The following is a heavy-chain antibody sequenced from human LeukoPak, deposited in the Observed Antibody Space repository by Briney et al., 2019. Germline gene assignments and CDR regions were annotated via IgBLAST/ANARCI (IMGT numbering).Heavy chain of an antibody. J-gene: IGHJ4*02. CDR1: GFTLSSDW. Sequence: GGSLRLSCVASGFTLSSDWMSWVRQVPGKGLEWVANIKQDGSEKYYADSVKGRFTISRDNAKNSLYLQMNSLRAEDTAVYYCARGEYFGYCSGGSCKPLDYWSQGTLVTVSS. CDR3: ARGEYFGYCSGGSCKPLDY. D-gene: IGHD2-15*01. CDR2: IKQDGSEK. V-gene: IGHV3-7*01.